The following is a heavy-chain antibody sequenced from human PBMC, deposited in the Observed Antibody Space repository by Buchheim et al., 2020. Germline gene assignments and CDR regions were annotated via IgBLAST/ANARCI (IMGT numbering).Heavy chain of an antibody. V-gene: IGHV3-30*04. CDR3: ARESIAAADQHFDY. D-gene: IGHD6-13*01. CDR2: ISYDGSNK. Sequence: QVQLVESGGGVVQPGRSLRLSCAASGFTFSSYAMHWVRQAPGKGLEWVAVISYDGSNKYYADSVKGRFTISRDNSKNTLYLQMNSLRAEDTAVYYCARESIAAADQHFDYWGQGTL. CDR1: GFTFSSYA. J-gene: IGHJ4*02.